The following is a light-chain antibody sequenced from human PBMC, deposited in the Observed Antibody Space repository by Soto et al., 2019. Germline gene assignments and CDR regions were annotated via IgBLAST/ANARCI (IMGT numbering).Light chain of an antibody. J-gene: IGLJ2*01. CDR2: EVS. CDR3: SSYTSSSTLVV. Sequence: QSALTQPASVSGSPGQSSTISCTGTSSDVGGYNYVSWYQQHPGKAPKLMIYEVSKRPSGVSNRFSGFKSGNTASLTVSGLQAEDEADYYCSSYTSSSTLVVVGGGTQLT. CDR1: SSDVGGYNY. V-gene: IGLV2-14*01.